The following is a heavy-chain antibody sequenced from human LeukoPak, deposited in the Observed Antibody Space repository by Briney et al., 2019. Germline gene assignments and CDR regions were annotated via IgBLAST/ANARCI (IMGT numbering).Heavy chain of an antibody. CDR3: ARDYSGYPGGATGY. D-gene: IGHD5-12*01. Sequence: SVKVSCKASGGTFSSYAISWVRQAPGQGLEWMGRIIPIFGTANYAQKFQGRVTITADKSTSTAYMELSGLRSEDTAGYYCARDYSGYPGGATGYWGQGTLVTVSS. V-gene: IGHV1-69*06. CDR1: GGTFSSYA. CDR2: IIPIFGTA. J-gene: IGHJ4*02.